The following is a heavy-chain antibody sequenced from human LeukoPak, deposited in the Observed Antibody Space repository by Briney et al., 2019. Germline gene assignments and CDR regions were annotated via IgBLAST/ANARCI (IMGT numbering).Heavy chain of an antibody. CDR2: ISSSGSTI. CDR1: GFTFGTYW. CDR3: ARATYIVEVPAAPEFDY. D-gene: IGHD2-2*01. V-gene: IGHV3-48*04. Sequence: GGSLRLSCGASGFTFGTYWMHWVRQAPGKGLEWVSYISSSGSTIYYADSVKGRFTISRDNAKNSLYLQMNSLRAEDTAVYYRARATYIVEVPAAPEFDYWGQGTLVTVSS. J-gene: IGHJ4*02.